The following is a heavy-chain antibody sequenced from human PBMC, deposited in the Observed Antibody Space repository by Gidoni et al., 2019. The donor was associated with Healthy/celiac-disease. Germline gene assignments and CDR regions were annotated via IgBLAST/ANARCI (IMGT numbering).Heavy chain of an antibody. J-gene: IGHJ4*02. CDR3: ARGGVTGIVATIPFDY. CDR2: INHSGST. D-gene: IGHD5-12*01. Sequence: QVQLQQWGAGLLKPSETLSLTCAVYGGSFSGYYWSWIRQPPGKGLEWIGEINHSGSTNYNPSLKSRVTISVDTSKNQFSLKLSSVTAADTAVYYCARGGVTGIVATIPFDYWGQGTLVTVSS. CDR1: GGSFSGYY. V-gene: IGHV4-34*01.